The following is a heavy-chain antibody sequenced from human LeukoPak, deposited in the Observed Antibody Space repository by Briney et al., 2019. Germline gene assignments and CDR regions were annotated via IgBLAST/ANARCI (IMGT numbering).Heavy chain of an antibody. CDR2: IRYDGSNK. CDR3: ARAEKAIVATCNDY. CDR1: GFTFSSNG. Sequence: GGSLRLSCVASGFTFSSNGMHWVRQAPGKGLEWVAFIRYDGSNKYYADSVKGRFTISRDNSKNTLYLQMNSLRAEDTAVYYCARAEKAIVATCNDYWGQGTLVTVSS. D-gene: IGHD5-12*01. V-gene: IGHV3-30*02. J-gene: IGHJ4*02.